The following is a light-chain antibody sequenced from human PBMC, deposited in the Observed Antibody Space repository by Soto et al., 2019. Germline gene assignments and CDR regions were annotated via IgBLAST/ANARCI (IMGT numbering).Light chain of an antibody. CDR2: DTS. CDR1: QSLTNSF. J-gene: IGKJ5*01. Sequence: EFVLTQSPGTVSLSPGERATLSCRASQSLTNSFIAWYQQRPGQAPRLLIYDTSSRASGIPDRFSGSGSGTDFTLTISRLETEDFAVFYCQQYGTSEIIFGQGTRLEIK. CDR3: QQYGTSEII. V-gene: IGKV3-20*01.